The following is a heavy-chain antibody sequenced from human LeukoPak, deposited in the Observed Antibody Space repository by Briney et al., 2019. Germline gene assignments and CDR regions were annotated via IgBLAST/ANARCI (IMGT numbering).Heavy chain of an antibody. CDR1: GCTFDDYG. D-gene: IGHD1-26*01. V-gene: IGHV3-20*04. J-gene: IGHJ4*02. CDR2: INWNGGST. Sequence: GGPLRLSCAASGCTFDDYGMSWVRQAPGKGLEWVSGINWNGGSTGYADSVKGRFTISRDNAKNSLYLQMNSLRAEDTALYYCARDTDSGSYGGGFPLWGQGTLVTVSS. CDR3: ARDTDSGSYGGGFPL.